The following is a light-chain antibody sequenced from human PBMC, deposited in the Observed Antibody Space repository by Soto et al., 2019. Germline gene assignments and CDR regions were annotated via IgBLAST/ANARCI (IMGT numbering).Light chain of an antibody. J-gene: IGKJ4*01. Sequence: EIVMTQSPATLSVSPGERATLSCRASQSVSSNLAWYQQKPGQTPKLLIYVASTRATGIPARFSGSGSGTEFTLTISSLQSEDFAVYYCQQYNVSPLTFGGGTKVESK. CDR3: QQYNVSPLT. CDR1: QSVSSN. CDR2: VAS. V-gene: IGKV3-15*01.